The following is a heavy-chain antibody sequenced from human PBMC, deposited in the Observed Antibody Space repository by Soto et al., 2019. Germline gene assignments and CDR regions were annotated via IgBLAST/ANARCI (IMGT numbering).Heavy chain of an antibody. Sequence: QVQLVQSGAEVKKPGSSVKVSCKASGGTFSSYTISWVRQAPGQGLEWMGRIIPILGIANYAQKFQGRVTITADKSTSTAYMELSSRRSEDTAVYYCASSTIVGVTAIGNWFDPWGQGTLVTVSS. V-gene: IGHV1-69*02. CDR2: IIPILGIA. CDR1: GGTFSSYT. J-gene: IGHJ5*02. CDR3: ASSTIVGVTAIGNWFDP. D-gene: IGHD2-21*02.